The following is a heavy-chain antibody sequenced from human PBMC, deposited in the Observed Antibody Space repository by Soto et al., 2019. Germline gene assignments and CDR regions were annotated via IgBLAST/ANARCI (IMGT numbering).Heavy chain of an antibody. V-gene: IGHV3-23*04. Sequence: EVQLVESGGGVVQPGGSLRLACAASGFTFSSYAMLWVRQAPGKGLEWVSAISGSGGSTYYTDSVKGRFTISRDNSKNTLYLQMNSLRAEDTAVYYCAKITVTTYAFDIWGQGTMVTVSS. CDR3: AKITVTTYAFDI. J-gene: IGHJ3*02. D-gene: IGHD4-17*01. CDR2: ISGSGGST. CDR1: GFTFSSYA.